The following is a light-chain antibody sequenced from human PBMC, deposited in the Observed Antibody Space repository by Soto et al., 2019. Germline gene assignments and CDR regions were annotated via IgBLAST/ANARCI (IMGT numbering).Light chain of an antibody. Sequence: EIVLTQSPDTLSVSPGERSTLSCSASETVRSNLAWYHQKPGQAPRLLIYAASTRATGIPARFIGNGSGTEFTLTISSLQSEDFAVYYCQQYNNWWTFGQGTKVDIK. CDR2: AAS. CDR3: QQYNNWWT. V-gene: IGKV3D-15*01. CDR1: ETVRSN. J-gene: IGKJ1*01.